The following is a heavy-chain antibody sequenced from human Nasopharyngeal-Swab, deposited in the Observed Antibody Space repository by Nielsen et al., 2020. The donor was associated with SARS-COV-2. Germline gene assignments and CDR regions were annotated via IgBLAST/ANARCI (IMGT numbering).Heavy chain of an antibody. CDR2: IYYSGSS. CDR3: AINGVGDYDPFFDY. D-gene: IGHD4-17*01. J-gene: IGHJ4*02. Sequence: SETLSLTCTVSGDSIRSYFWSWIRQPPGKGLEWIGYIYYSGSSNYNPSLKSRVTISVDMSKHQFSLKLSSVTAADTAVYYCAINGVGDYDPFFDYWGQGILVTVSS. V-gene: IGHV4-59*08. CDR1: GDSIRSYF.